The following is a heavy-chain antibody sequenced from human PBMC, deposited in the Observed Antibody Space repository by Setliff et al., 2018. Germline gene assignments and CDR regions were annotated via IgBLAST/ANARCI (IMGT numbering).Heavy chain of an antibody. CDR3: ARGRNIEARLLDS. V-gene: IGHV4-4*02. CDR2: IYHDGPS. J-gene: IGHJ4*02. D-gene: IGHD6-6*01. CDR1: GVSINTLNW. Sequence: PSETLSLTCAVSGVSINTLNWWTWVRQSPGKGLEWIGFIYHDGPSVHYNPSLKSRVTISIDTSKNQFSLNLRSVTAADTAVYYCARGRNIEARLLDSWGQGNLVTVSS.